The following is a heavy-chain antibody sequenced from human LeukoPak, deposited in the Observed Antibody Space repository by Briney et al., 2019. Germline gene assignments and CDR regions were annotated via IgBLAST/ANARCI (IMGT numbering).Heavy chain of an antibody. D-gene: IGHD2-15*01. V-gene: IGHV3-11*04. Sequence: PGGSLRLSCAASGFTFSNAWMSWVRHAPGKGLEWVSYISSSGTSIYTTDSVRGRFTISRDNAKNSLFLQMDSLKAEDTALYYCTRGRLAASGLMDVWGQGTTVIVSS. CDR2: ISSSGTSI. CDR3: TRGRLAASGLMDV. J-gene: IGHJ6*02. CDR1: GFTFSNAW.